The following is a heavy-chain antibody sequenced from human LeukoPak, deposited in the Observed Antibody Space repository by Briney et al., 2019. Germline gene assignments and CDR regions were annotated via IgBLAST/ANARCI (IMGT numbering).Heavy chain of an antibody. D-gene: IGHD3-10*02. CDR2: IYSGGST. V-gene: IGHV3-66*01. CDR3: ARVFGPYPRAYGMDV. CDR1: GFTVSSNY. Sequence: GGSLRLSCAASGFTVSSNYMSWVRQAPGKGLVWVSVIYSGGSTYYADSVKGRFTISRDNSKNTLYLQMNSLRAEDTAVYYCARVFGPYPRAYGMDVWGQGTTVTVSS. J-gene: IGHJ6*02.